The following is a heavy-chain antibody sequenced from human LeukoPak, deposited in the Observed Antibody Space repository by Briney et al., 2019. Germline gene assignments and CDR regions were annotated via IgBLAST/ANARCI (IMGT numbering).Heavy chain of an antibody. CDR1: GFTFSNAW. Sequence: GGSLRLSCAASGFTFSNAWMSWVRQAPGKGLEWGGRIKSKTDGGTTDYAAPVKGRFTISRDDSKNTLYLQMNSLKTEDTAVYYCTTDTIVVVPAARGGDTWFDPWGQGTLVTVSS. J-gene: IGHJ5*02. CDR3: TTDTIVVVPAARGGDTWFDP. CDR2: IKSKTDGGTT. V-gene: IGHV3-15*01. D-gene: IGHD2-2*01.